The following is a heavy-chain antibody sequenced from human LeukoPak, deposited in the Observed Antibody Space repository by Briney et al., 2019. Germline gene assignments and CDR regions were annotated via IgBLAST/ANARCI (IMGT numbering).Heavy chain of an antibody. V-gene: IGHV3-30*04. Sequence: GRSLRLSCAASGFTFSSYAMHWVRQAPGKGLEWVAVISYDGSNKYYADSVKGRFTISRDNSKNTLYLQMNSLRAEDTAVYYCARPGSKVAYYGMDVWGQGTTVTVSS. CDR1: GFTFSSYA. CDR2: ISYDGSNK. CDR3: ARPGSKVAYYGMDV. D-gene: IGHD2-15*01. J-gene: IGHJ6*02.